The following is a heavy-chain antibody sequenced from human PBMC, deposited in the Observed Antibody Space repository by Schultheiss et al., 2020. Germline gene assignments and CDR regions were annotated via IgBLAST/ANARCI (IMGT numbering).Heavy chain of an antibody. V-gene: IGHV3-48*04. J-gene: IGHJ4*02. CDR3: ASNEYCSGGSCYVDTASL. D-gene: IGHD2-15*01. CDR1: GFTFSSYS. CDR2: ISSSSSTI. Sequence: WGSLRLSCAASGFTFSSYSMNWVRQAPGKGLEWVSYISSSSSTIYYADSVKGRFTISRDNAKNSLYLQMNSLRSEDTAVYYCASNEYCSGGSCYVDTASLWGQGTLVTVSS.